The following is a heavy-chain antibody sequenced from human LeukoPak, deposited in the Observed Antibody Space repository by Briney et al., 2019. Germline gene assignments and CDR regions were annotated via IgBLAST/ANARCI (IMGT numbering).Heavy chain of an antibody. D-gene: IGHD5-18*01. CDR3: ARHHGYSYGFGMDV. Sequence: PSETLSLTCTVSAGSISSSSYYWGWIRQPPGKGLELIGSIYYSGSTYYNPSLKSRVTISVDTSKNQFSLKLSSVTAADTAVYYCARHHGYSYGFGMDVWGQGTTVTVSS. CDR2: IYYSGST. V-gene: IGHV4-39*01. CDR1: AGSISSSSYY. J-gene: IGHJ6*02.